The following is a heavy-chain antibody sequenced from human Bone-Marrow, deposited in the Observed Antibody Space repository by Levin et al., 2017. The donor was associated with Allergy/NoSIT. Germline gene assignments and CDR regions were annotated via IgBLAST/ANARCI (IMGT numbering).Heavy chain of an antibody. V-gene: IGHV4-61*01. CDR1: GTSVHSGSNF. J-gene: IGHJ6*03. CDR2: IDYSGNT. Sequence: LSQTLSLTCTVSGTSVHSGSNFWSWIRQSPGKGLEWIGCIDYSGNTNYNPSLRSRVTISADTSKNQFSLNLSSVTAADTAVYYCARDLDYYYYMDVWGKGTTVTVSS. CDR3: ARDLDYYYYMDV.